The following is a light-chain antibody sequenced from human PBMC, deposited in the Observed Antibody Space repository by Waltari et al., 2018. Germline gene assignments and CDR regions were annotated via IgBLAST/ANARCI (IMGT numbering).Light chain of an antibody. CDR1: NNDVGTYDL. CDR2: QGT. CDR3: RSYAGTWL. V-gene: IGLV2-23*01. J-gene: IGLJ3*02. Sequence: QSALTQPASMSASPGQSITISCTATNNDVGTYDLVSWYQQHPGRAPKLLIFQGTKRPSEVSGRFSGSKSADTASLTISGLQPEDEADYYCRSYAGTWLFGGGTKVTVL.